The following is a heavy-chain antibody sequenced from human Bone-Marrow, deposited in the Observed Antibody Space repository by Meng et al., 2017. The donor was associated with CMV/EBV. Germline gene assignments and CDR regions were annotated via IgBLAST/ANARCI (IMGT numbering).Heavy chain of an antibody. V-gene: IGHV1-2*02. CDR2: INPNSGDT. CDR3: ARESGELPARSGYYLYP. Sequence: ASVKVSCKASGYTFTDYYMHWVRQAPGQGLEWMGWINPNSGDTNYAQKFRGRVTMTRHTSISTAYMELSRLRSDDTAVYYCARESGELPARSGYYLYPWGQGTLVTVSS. CDR1: GYTFTDYY. J-gene: IGHJ5*02. D-gene: IGHD3-3*01.